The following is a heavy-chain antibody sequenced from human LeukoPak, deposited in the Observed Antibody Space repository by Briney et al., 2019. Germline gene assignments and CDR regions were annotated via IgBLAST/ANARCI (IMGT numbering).Heavy chain of an antibody. CDR3: ARGRYYDSSGRYYFDY. J-gene: IGHJ4*02. CDR1: GGSISSSSYY. V-gene: IGHV4-39*07. CDR2: INHSGST. Sequence: PSETLSLTCTVSGGSISSSSYYWSWIRQPPGKGLEWIGEINHSGSTNCNPSLKSRVTISVDPSKNQFSLKLSSVTAADTALYFCARGRYYDSSGRYYFDYWGQGTRVTVSS. D-gene: IGHD3-22*01.